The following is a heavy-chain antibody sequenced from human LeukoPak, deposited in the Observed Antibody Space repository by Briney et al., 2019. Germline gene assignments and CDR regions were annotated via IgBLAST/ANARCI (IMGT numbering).Heavy chain of an antibody. CDR2: IIPIFGTA. J-gene: IGHJ4*02. CDR1: GGTFSSYA. Sequence: SVKVSCKASGGTFSSYAISWVRQAPGQGLEWMGGIIPIFGTANYAQKFQGRVTSTTDESTSTAYMELSSLKSEDTGEYYCARWGGYSYGYREYYFEYWGQGTLVTVSS. V-gene: IGHV1-69*05. CDR3: ARWGGYSYGYREYYFEY. D-gene: IGHD5-18*01.